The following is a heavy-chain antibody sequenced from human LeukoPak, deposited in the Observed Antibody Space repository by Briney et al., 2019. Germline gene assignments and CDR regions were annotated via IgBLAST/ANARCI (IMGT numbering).Heavy chain of an antibody. Sequence: SETLSLTRTVSGGSISSGGYYWSWIRQHPGKGLEWIGYIYYSGSTYYNPSLKSRVTISVDTSKNQFSLKLSSVTAADTAVYYCARARPAVAGYYFDYWGQGTLVTVSS. V-gene: IGHV4-31*03. D-gene: IGHD6-19*01. CDR1: GGSISSGGYY. J-gene: IGHJ4*02. CDR2: IYYSGST. CDR3: ARARPAVAGYYFDY.